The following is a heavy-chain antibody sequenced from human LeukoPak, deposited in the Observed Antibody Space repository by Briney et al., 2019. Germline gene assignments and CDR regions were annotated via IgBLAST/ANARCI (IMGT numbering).Heavy chain of an antibody. Sequence: ASVTVSCKASGYTFTGYYMHWVRQAPGQGLEWMGWINPNSGGTNYAQKFQGRVTMTRDTSISTAYMELSRLRSDDTAVYYCARDRDILTGYYVNWFDPWGQGTLVTVSS. V-gene: IGHV1-2*02. CDR1: GYTFTGYY. CDR3: ARDRDILTGYYVNWFDP. CDR2: INPNSGGT. J-gene: IGHJ5*02. D-gene: IGHD3-9*01.